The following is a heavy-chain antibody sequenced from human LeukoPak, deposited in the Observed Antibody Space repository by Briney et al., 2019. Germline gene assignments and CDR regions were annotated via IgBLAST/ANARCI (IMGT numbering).Heavy chain of an antibody. J-gene: IGHJ4*02. CDR2: INHSGST. Sequence: SETLSLTCAVYGGSFSGYYWSWIRQPPGKGLEWIGEINHSGSTNYNPSLKSRVTISADTSKNQFSLKLSSVTAADTAVYYCARGYDYVWGSYLPPFGYWGQGTLVTVSS. CDR3: ARGYDYVWGSYLPPFGY. D-gene: IGHD3-16*02. V-gene: IGHV4-34*01. CDR1: GGSFSGYY.